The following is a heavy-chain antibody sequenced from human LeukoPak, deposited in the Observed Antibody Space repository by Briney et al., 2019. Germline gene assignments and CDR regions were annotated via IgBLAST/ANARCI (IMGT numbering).Heavy chain of an antibody. Sequence: ASVKVSCKASGYTFTSYHMHWVRRAPGQGLEWMGIINPSGGTTNYAQKFQGRVTMTRDTSISTAYMELISLTSEDTAIYFCARGPAAVGRAFDIWGPGTIVSVSS. V-gene: IGHV1-46*01. CDR1: GYTFTSYH. J-gene: IGHJ3*02. D-gene: IGHD6-13*01. CDR3: ARGPAAVGRAFDI. CDR2: INPSGGTT.